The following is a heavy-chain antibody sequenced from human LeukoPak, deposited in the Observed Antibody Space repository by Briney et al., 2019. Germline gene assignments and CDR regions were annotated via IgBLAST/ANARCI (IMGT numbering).Heavy chain of an antibody. V-gene: IGHV3-23*01. Sequence: GGSLRLSCAASGFTVSNCGLSWVRQAPGKGLEWVSAISKGGTYYADSVKGRFTISRDNSKNTLYLQMDSLRAEDTALYYCAKDRGPFAVVPDYWGQGTLVTVSS. D-gene: IGHD3-10*01. J-gene: IGHJ4*02. CDR3: AKDRGPFAVVPDY. CDR2: ISKGGT. CDR1: GFTVSNCG.